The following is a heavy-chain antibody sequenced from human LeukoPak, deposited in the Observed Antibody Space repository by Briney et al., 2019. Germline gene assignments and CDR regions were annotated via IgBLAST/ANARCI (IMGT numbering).Heavy chain of an antibody. CDR1: GGTFCSYA. D-gene: IGHD5-12*01. Sequence: GASVKVSCKASGGTFCSYAISWVRQAPGQGLEWMGGIIPIFGTANYAQKFQGRVTITADKSTSTAYMELSSLRSEDTAVYYCARHSGKNSGYDYAFDYWGQGTLVTVSS. V-gene: IGHV1-69*06. J-gene: IGHJ4*02. CDR3: ARHSGKNSGYDYAFDY. CDR2: IIPIFGTA.